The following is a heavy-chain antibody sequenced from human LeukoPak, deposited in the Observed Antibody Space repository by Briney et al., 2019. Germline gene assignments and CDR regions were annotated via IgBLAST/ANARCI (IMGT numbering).Heavy chain of an antibody. J-gene: IGHJ2*01. CDR3: ASDASLCGGDCYPYWYFDL. CDR2: ISSSSSYI. CDR1: GFTFSSYS. Sequence: PGGSLRLSCAASGFTFSSYSMNWVRQAPGNGLEWVSSISSSSSYIYYADSVKGRFTISRDNAKNSLYLQMNSLRAEDTAVYYCASDASLCGGDCYPYWYFDLWGRGTLVTVSS. D-gene: IGHD2-21*02. V-gene: IGHV3-21*01.